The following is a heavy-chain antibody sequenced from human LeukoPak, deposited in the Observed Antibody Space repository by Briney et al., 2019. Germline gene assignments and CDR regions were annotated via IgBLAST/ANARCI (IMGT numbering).Heavy chain of an antibody. Sequence: GRSLRLSCAASGFTFSSYWMHWVRQAPGKGLVWVSRINSDGSSTNYADSVKGRFTISRDNAKNTLYVQMNSLRAEDTAVYYCARSYYYYDMDVWGQGTTVTVSS. V-gene: IGHV3-74*01. CDR1: GFTFSSYW. J-gene: IGHJ6*02. CDR3: ARSYYYYDMDV. CDR2: INSDGSST.